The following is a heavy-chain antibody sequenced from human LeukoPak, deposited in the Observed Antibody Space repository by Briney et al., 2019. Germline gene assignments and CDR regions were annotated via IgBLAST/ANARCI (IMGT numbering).Heavy chain of an antibody. D-gene: IGHD4-17*01. CDR1: GFTLSNYW. CDR2: TNSDGSST. Sequence: GGSLRLSCAASGFTLSNYWMHWVRQAPGKGLVWVSRTNSDGSSTTSADSVKGRFTISRDNAKNTLYLQMNSLRAEDTAVYYCAKGGATVIDYWGQGTLVTVSS. J-gene: IGHJ4*02. V-gene: IGHV3-74*01. CDR3: AKGGATVIDY.